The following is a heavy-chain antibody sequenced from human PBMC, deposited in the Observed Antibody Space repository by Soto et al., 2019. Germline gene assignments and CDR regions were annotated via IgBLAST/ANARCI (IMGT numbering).Heavy chain of an antibody. Sequence: QLQLQESGPGLVKPSETLSLTCTVSGGSISSSSYYWGWIRQPPGKGLEWIGSIYYSGSTYYNPSLKSRVTISVDTYKNQFSLKLSSVNDADTAVYYCATKTGTDFDYWGQGTLVTVSS. CDR3: ATKTGTDFDY. CDR1: GGSISSSSYY. J-gene: IGHJ4*02. V-gene: IGHV4-39*01. D-gene: IGHD1-1*01. CDR2: IYYSGST.